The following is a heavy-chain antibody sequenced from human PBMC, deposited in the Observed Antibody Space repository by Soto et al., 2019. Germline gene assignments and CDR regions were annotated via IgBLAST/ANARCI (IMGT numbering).Heavy chain of an antibody. J-gene: IGHJ4*02. CDR2: ISENGANK. Sequence: QVQLVESGGGVVQTGASLRLSCSASGFTFTSFAIHWVRQAPGKGLEWVAVISENGANKYSVESVRGRFVISRDNSKNTVELEMNSLRPEDTAVYFCARRLTETVSALGYWGQGTLVSVSS. CDR3: ARRLTETVSALGY. CDR1: GFTFTSFA. D-gene: IGHD2-8*01. V-gene: IGHV3-30*09.